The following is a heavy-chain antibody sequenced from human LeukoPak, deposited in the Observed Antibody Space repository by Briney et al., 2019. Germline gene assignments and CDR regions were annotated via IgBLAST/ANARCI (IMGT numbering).Heavy chain of an antibody. CDR1: GGTFSSYA. CDR2: IIPIFGTA. V-gene: IGHV1-69*05. D-gene: IGHD1-26*01. Sequence: GGSVKVSCKASGGTFSSYAISWVRQAPGQGLEWMGGIIPIFGTANYAQKFQGRVTITTDESTSTAYMELSSLRSEDTAVYYCAKALNSGSYPYFDYWGQGTLVTVSS. J-gene: IGHJ4*02. CDR3: AKALNSGSYPYFDY.